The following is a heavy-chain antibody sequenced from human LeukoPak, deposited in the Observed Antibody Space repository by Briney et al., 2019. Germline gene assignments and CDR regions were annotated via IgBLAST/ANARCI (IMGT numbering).Heavy chain of an antibody. J-gene: IGHJ6*03. V-gene: IGHV1-18*01. CDR1: GYTFTSYD. CDR2: ISAYNGNT. Sequence: ASVKVSCKASGYTFTSYDINWVRQATGQGLEWMGWISAYNGNTNYAQKLQGRVTMTTDTSTSTAYMELRSLRSDDTAAYYCARVQGPYYYMDVWGKGTTVTVSS. CDR3: ARVQGPYYYMDV.